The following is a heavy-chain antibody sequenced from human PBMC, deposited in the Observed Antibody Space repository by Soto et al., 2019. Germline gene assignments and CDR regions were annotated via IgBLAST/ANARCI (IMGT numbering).Heavy chain of an antibody. V-gene: IGHV6-1*01. CDR2: TYYRSKWYN. J-gene: IGHJ6*02. Sequence: PSQTLSLTCAISGDSVSSNNAAWNWIRQSPSRGLEWLGRTYYRSKWYNDYAVSVKSRISINPDTYKNQFSLQLNSVTPEDTAVYYCARADCSGSGGSCLRGMDVWGQGTTVTVSS. CDR1: GDSVSSNNAA. CDR3: ARADCSGSGGSCLRGMDV. D-gene: IGHD2-15*01.